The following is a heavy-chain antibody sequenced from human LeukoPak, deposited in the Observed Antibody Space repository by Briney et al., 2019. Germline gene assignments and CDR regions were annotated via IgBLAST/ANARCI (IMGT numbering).Heavy chain of an antibody. J-gene: IGHJ6*02. CDR1: GFTFSDYY. D-gene: IGHD3-9*01. V-gene: IGHV3-11*01. Sequence: GGSLRLSCAASGFTFSDYYMSWVRQAPGKGLEWVSYISSSGSTIYYADSVKGRFTISRDNAKNSLYLQMNSLRAEDTAVYYCARDNYYDSRTGPIYYGMDVWGQGTTVTVSS. CDR2: ISSSGSTI. CDR3: ARDNYYDSRTGPIYYGMDV.